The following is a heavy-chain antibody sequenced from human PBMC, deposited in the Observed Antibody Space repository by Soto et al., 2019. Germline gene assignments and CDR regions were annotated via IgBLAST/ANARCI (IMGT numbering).Heavy chain of an antibody. V-gene: IGHV1-18*04. D-gene: IGHD3-22*01. J-gene: IGHJ5*02. CDR1: GYTFTSYG. Sequence: ASVKVSCKASGYTFTSYGISWVRQAPGQGLEWMGWISAYNGNTNYAQKLQGRVTMTTDTSTSTAYMELRSLRSDDTAVYYCARFLRITMIVVDTNWFDPWGQGTLVTSPQ. CDR3: ARFLRITMIVVDTNWFDP. CDR2: ISAYNGNT.